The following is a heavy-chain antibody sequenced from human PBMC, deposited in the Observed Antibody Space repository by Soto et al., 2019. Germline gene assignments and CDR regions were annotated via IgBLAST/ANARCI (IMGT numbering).Heavy chain of an antibody. D-gene: IGHD1-26*01. CDR2: ISGSGAYT. CDR3: AKSPYSGSYSISFDY. Sequence: PGGSLRLSCAASGFTFSTYAMSWVRQAPGKGLEWVSSISGSGAYTYFADSLKGRLTISRDNSKNTLYLQMNSLRAEDTAVYYCAKSPYSGSYSISFDYWGQGT. V-gene: IGHV3-23*01. J-gene: IGHJ4*02. CDR1: GFTFSTYA.